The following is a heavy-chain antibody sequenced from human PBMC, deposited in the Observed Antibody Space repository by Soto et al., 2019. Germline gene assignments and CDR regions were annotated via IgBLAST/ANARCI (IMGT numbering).Heavy chain of an antibody. V-gene: IGHV3-49*04. CDR1: GFTFGDYA. CDR2: IRSKAYGGTT. CDR3: TRTERIAVARDYYYGMDV. Sequence: PGGSLRLSCTASGFTFGDYAMSWVRQAPGKVLEWVGFIRSKAYGGTTEYAASVKGRFTISRDDSKSIAYLQMNSLKTEDTAVYYCTRTERIAVARDYYYGMDVWGQGTTVTVSS. J-gene: IGHJ6*02. D-gene: IGHD6-19*01.